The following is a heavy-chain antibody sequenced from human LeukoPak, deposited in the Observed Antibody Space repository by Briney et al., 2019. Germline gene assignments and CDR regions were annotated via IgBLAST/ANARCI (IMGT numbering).Heavy chain of an antibody. CDR3: ARLYDSSGYFYYYGMDV. V-gene: IGHV3-48*03. CDR1: GVTFTSYE. D-gene: IGHD3-22*01. Sequence: PRGTLRLSCAASGVTFTSYEMNWVRQAPGKGLWWGSYISSSGSTISYADSVKGRFTIARDNAKNLLYLQMNSLRAEDTAVYYCARLYDSSGYFYYYGMDVWGQGTTVTVSS. J-gene: IGHJ6*02. CDR2: ISSSGSTI.